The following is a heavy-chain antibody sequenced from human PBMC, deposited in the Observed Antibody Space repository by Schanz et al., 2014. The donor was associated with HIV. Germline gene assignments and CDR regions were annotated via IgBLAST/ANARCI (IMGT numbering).Heavy chain of an antibody. CDR2: ISWNSDSK. Sequence: EVQLAESGGGLVQPGRSLRLFCEASGFTFDDYDMHWARQAPGKGLEWVSGISWNSDSKGYADSVKGRFAISRDNSKNTLYLQMNSLRSDDTAVYYCTKDAFRSGWFYFDSWGQGTPVTVSS. CDR3: TKDAFRSGWFYFDS. V-gene: IGHV3-9*01. D-gene: IGHD6-19*01. CDR1: GFTFDDYD. J-gene: IGHJ4*02.